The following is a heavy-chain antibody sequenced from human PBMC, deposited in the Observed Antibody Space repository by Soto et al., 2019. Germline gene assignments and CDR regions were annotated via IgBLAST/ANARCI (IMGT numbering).Heavy chain of an antibody. J-gene: IGHJ4*01. CDR3: VRDRDLYRDLFHADL. CDR1: GFTISECS. D-gene: IGHD1-26*01. Sequence: GGSLRLSCEASGFTISECSMNWVRQAPGKGLEWLAYITIRTGNVLYADSVRGRFTISADNAENSVILQMNSLRDEDSAVYFCVRDRDLYRDLFHADLWGQGTLVTVSS. CDR2: ITIRTGNV. V-gene: IGHV3-48*02.